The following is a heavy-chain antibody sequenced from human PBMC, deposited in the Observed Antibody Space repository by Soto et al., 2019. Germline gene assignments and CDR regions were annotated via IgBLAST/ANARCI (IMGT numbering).Heavy chain of an antibody. Sequence: GGSLRLSCAASGFTFSSYGMHWVRQAPGKGLEWVAVIWYDGSNKYYADSVKGRFTISRDNSKNTLYLQMNSLRAEDTAVYYCARDRAARPGGDYYYYGMDVWGQGTTVTVSS. V-gene: IGHV3-33*01. CDR3: ARDRAARPGGDYYYYGMDV. CDR2: IWYDGSNK. J-gene: IGHJ6*02. CDR1: GFTFSSYG. D-gene: IGHD6-6*01.